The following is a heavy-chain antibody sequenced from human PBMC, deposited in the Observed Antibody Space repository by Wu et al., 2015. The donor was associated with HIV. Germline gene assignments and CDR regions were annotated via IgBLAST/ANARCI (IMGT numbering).Heavy chain of an antibody. CDR3: ARVGSPCGQWLVFSFDY. CDR1: AYTFTGYY. Sequence: QVQLVQSGAEVKRPGASVKVSCKASAYTFTGYYMHWVRQAPGQGLEWMGWINPNSGGTNYAQKFQGRVTMTRDTSISTAYMELSRLRSDDTAVYYCARVGSPCGQWLVFSFDYWGQGTLVTVSS. CDR2: INPNSGGT. J-gene: IGHJ4*02. D-gene: IGHD6-19*01. V-gene: IGHV1-2*02.